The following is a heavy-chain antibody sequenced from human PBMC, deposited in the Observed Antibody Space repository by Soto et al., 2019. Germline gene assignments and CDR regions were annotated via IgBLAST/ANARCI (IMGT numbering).Heavy chain of an antibody. CDR2: IIPIFGTA. CDR1: GGTFSSYA. J-gene: IGHJ6*02. V-gene: IGHV1-69*13. CDR3: ARDRKQQLPTRSYYYGMDV. Sequence: GASVKVSCKASGGTFSSYAISWVRQAPGQGLEWMGGIIPIFGTANYAQKFQGRVTITADESTSTAYMELSSLRSEDTAVYYCARDRKQQLPTRSYYYGMDVWGQGTTVTVSS. D-gene: IGHD6-13*01.